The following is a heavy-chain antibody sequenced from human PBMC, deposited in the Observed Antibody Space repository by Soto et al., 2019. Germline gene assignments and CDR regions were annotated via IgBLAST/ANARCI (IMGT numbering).Heavy chain of an antibody. Sequence: GGSLRLSCAASGFTFSTYAMSWVRQAPGKGLEWVSAISGSGSSTYYADSVKGRFTISRDNSKNTLYLQMNSLRAEATAVYYCAKRKIDYYSAMDVWGQGTTVTVSS. V-gene: IGHV3-23*01. CDR2: ISGSGSST. CDR3: AKRKIDYYSAMDV. D-gene: IGHD2-21*01. CDR1: GFTFSTYA. J-gene: IGHJ6*02.